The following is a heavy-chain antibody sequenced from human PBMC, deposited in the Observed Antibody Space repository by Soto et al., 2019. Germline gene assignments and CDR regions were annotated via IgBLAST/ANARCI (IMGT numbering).Heavy chain of an antibody. J-gene: IGHJ4*02. CDR3: ARGYCSSTSCYMIPDY. V-gene: IGHV1-69*06. Sequence: QVQLVQSGAEVKKPGSSVKVSCKASGGTFSSYAISWVRQAPGQGLEWMGGIIPIFGTANYAQKFQGRVTITADKATSTAYMELSSLRSEDTAGYYCARGYCSSTSCYMIPDYWGQGTLVTVSS. D-gene: IGHD2-2*02. CDR1: GGTFSSYA. CDR2: IIPIFGTA.